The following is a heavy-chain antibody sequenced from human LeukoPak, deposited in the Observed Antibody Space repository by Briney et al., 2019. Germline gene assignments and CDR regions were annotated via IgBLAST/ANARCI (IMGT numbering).Heavy chain of an antibody. CDR3: ANLNAPYWGNFDS. CDR2: ISDSGVTA. V-gene: IGHV3-23*01. D-gene: IGHD3-16*01. CDR1: GFTFSNYA. J-gene: IGHJ4*02. Sequence: GGSLRLSCATSGFTFSNYAMSWVRQAPGQGLDWVSAISDSGVTAHYADSVKGRFTIFRDNSESTVYLQMNRLRAEDTAVYYCANLNAPYWGNFDSWGQGTRVTVSS.